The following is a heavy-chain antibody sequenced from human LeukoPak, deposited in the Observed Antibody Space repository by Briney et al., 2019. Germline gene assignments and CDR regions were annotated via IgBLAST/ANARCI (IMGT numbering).Heavy chain of an antibody. CDR2: VSDYKGNT. Sequence: ASVKVSCKASGYTFTNYGINWVRQAPGQGLEWMGWVSDYKGNTNYAQKFQGRVTITADESTSTAYMELSSLRSEDTAVYYCARLLGLYGFDPWGQGTLVTASS. V-gene: IGHV1-18*01. CDR1: GYTFTNYG. CDR3: ARLLGLYGFDP. D-gene: IGHD5/OR15-5a*01. J-gene: IGHJ5*02.